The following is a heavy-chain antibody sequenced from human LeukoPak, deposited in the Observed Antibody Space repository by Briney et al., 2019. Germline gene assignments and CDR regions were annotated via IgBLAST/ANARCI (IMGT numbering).Heavy chain of an antibody. CDR2: IHHSGST. CDR3: ARLGGYHDPPDH. V-gene: IGHV4-39*01. J-gene: IGHJ5*02. D-gene: IGHD3-16*02. CDR1: GGSISSPTYY. Sequence: SETLSLTCTVSGGSISSPTYYWAWIRQPPGQELEWIKTIHHSGSTYDNPSLKSRFTMSVDTSKNQFFLNLSSVTAADTAVYYCARLGGYHDPPDHWGQGTLVTVSS.